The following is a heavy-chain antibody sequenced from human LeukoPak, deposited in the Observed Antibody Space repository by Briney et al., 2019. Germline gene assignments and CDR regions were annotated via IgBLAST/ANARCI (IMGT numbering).Heavy chain of an antibody. CDR2: IRSSSSYI. D-gene: IGHD6-13*01. CDR1: RFTFSSYS. V-gene: IGHV3-21*01. J-gene: IGHJ6*02. Sequence: GGSLRLSCAASRFTFSSYSMNWVRQAPGKGLEWVSSIRSSSSYIYYADSVKGRFTISRDNAKNSLYLQMNSLRAEDTAVYYCASRYEQQLAIYYYYYGMDVWGQGTTVTVSS. CDR3: ASRYEQQLAIYYYYYGMDV.